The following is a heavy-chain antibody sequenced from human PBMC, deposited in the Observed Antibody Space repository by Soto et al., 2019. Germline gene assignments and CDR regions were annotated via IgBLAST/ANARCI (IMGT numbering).Heavy chain of an antibody. V-gene: IGHV3-74*03. CDR1: GFTFSSYW. J-gene: IGHJ4*02. CDR2: INTDGSST. CDR3: ARDVGASRDGYNDGYFDF. Sequence: PGGSLRLSCAASGFTFSSYWMHWVRQVPGKGLVWVSRINTDGSSTTYADSVKGRFTISRDNAKNTLYLQLNSLRDEDTAVYYCARDVGASRDGYNDGYFDFWGQGTLVTAPQ. D-gene: IGHD5-12*01.